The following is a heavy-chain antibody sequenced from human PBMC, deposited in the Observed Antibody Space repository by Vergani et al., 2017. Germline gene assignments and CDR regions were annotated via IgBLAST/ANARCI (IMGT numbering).Heavy chain of an antibody. CDR2: IYYSGST. Sequence: QLQLQESGSGLVKPSQTLSLTCAVSGGSISSGGYYWSWIRQHPGKGLEWIGYIYYSGSTYYNPSLKSRLTISVDTSKNQFSLNLSSVTAADTAVYYCARLAAAGTRWFDPWGQGTLVTVSS. CDR1: GGSISSGGYY. V-gene: IGHV4-31*11. J-gene: IGHJ5*02. D-gene: IGHD6-13*01. CDR3: ARLAAAGTRWFDP.